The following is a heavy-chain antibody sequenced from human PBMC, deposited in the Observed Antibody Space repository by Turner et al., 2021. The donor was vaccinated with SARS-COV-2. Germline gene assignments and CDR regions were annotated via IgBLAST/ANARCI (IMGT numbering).Heavy chain of an antibody. V-gene: IGHV1-18*01. J-gene: IGHJ4*02. CDR1: GYTFTSYG. CDR2: ISAYNGNT. CDR3: ARVGNGMATHNLFFDY. Sequence: QVQLVQSAAEVRKPGASVRVSCRASGYTFTSYGISWVRQAPGQGLEWMGWISAYNGNTNYAQKLQGRVTMTTDTSTSTAYMELRSLRSDDTAVYYCARVGNGMATHNLFFDYWGQGTLVTVSS. D-gene: IGHD5-12*01.